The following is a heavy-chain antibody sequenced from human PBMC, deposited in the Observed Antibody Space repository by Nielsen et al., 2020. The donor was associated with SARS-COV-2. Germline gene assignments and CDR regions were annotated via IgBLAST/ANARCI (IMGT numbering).Heavy chain of an antibody. D-gene: IGHD3-10*01. CDR2: IHGSGST. CDR1: GGSISPFY. J-gene: IGHJ4*02. V-gene: IGHV4-59*01. CDR3: ARGYGSATYLDF. Sequence: SETLSLTCIVSGGSISPFYWSWVRKSPGKGLEWLGYIHGSGSTTYNPSLKSRVTLSVDTSKNQFSLRLTSVTAADTAVYYCARGYGSATYLDFSGQGTRVTVSS.